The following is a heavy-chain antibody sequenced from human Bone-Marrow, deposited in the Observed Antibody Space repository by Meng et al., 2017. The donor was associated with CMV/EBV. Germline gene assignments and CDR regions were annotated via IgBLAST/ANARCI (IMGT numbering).Heavy chain of an antibody. Sequence: GESLKISCAASGFTFSSYGMHWVRQAPGKGLEWVAVIWYDGSNKYYADSVKGRFTISRDNSKNTLYVQMNSLRAEDTAVYYCAKDRRVGYSSSWYTIDYWGQGTLVTVSS. J-gene: IGHJ4*02. CDR2: IWYDGSNK. D-gene: IGHD6-13*01. CDR1: GFTFSSYG. CDR3: AKDRRVGYSSSWYTIDY. V-gene: IGHV3-30*02.